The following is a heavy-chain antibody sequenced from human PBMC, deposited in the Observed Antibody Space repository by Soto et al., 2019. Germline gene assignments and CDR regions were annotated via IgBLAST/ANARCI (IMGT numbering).Heavy chain of an antibody. Sequence: QVQLRESGPGLVNPSGTLSLTCAVSGGSISSNNWWSWVRQPPGKGLEWIGEIFHTGGANYNPSLKIRVTVSLDKSENQVSLHLDSAPAAATAVCYCARLMDAPLPAGLDYGGQGTLVTVSS. CDR2: IFHTGGA. CDR1: GGSISSNNW. V-gene: IGHV4-4*02. CDR3: ARLMDAPLPAGLDY. D-gene: IGHD2-8*01. J-gene: IGHJ4*02.